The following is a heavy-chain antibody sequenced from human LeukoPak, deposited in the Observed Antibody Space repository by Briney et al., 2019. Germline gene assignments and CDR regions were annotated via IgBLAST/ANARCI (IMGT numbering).Heavy chain of an antibody. Sequence: GGSLRLSCAASGFTVSSSYMSWVRQAPGKGLEWVSVIYSGGSTYYADSVKGRFTISRDNSKNTLYLQMNSLRAEDTAVYYCAKVRETYYYDSSGYYQYFDYWGQGTLVTVSS. CDR2: IYSGGST. CDR3: AKVRETYYYDSSGYYQYFDY. V-gene: IGHV3-66*01. CDR1: GFTVSSSY. J-gene: IGHJ4*02. D-gene: IGHD3-22*01.